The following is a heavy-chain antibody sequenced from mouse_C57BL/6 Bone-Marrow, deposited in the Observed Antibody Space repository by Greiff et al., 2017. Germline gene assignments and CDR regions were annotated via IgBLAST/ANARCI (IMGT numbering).Heavy chain of an antibody. CDR3: ARRPTGLLPRSYYFDY. V-gene: IGHV1-9*01. Sequence: QVQLQQSGAELMKPGASVKLSCKATGYTFTGYWIEWVKQRPGHGLEWIGEILPGSGSTNYNEKFKGKATFTADTSSNTAYMQLSSLTTADSAIYYYARRPTGLLPRSYYFDYWGQGTTLTVSS. CDR2: ILPGSGST. D-gene: IGHD1-1*01. J-gene: IGHJ2*01. CDR1: GYTFTGYW.